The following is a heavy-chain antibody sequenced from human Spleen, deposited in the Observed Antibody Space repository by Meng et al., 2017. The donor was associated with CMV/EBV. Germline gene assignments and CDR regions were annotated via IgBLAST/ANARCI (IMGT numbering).Heavy chain of an antibody. V-gene: IGHV3-43*01. CDR3: AKDIGGHYDFWSGGLDY. J-gene: IGHJ4*02. Sequence: GESLKISCAASGFTFSSHGMHWVRQAPGKGLEWVSLISWDGGSTYYADSVKGRFTISRDNIKNSLYLHMNSLRTEDTALFYCAKDIGGHYDFWSGGLDYWGQGTLVTVSS. CDR1: GFTFSSHG. CDR2: ISWDGGST. D-gene: IGHD3-3*01.